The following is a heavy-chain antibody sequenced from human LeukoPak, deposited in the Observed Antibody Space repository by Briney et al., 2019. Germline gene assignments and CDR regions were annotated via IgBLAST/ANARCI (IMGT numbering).Heavy chain of an antibody. D-gene: IGHD2-21*02. J-gene: IGHJ4*02. V-gene: IGHV3-23*01. CDR1: GFDFANHA. CDR3: VREDTPATAN. CDR2: ISGGGVIT. Sequence: GGTLRLSCAASGFDFANHAMSWVRQTPGKGLEWVSPISGGGVITYYADSVTGRFTISRDNSKDTLFLQMHSLRPGDTAVYYCVREDTPATANWGQGTLVTISS.